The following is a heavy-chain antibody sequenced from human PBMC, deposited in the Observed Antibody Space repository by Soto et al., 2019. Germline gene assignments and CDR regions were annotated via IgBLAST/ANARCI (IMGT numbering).Heavy chain of an antibody. V-gene: IGHV1-69*01. J-gene: IGHJ6*02. D-gene: IGHD3-22*01. CDR2: IIPIFGTA. Sequence: QVQLVQSGAEVKKPGSSVKVSCKASGGTFSSYAISWVRQAPGQGLEWMGGIIPIFGTANYAQKFQGRVTITADESTSTAYMELSSLRSEDTAVYYCARDHRDYDSSGYYLNSYGMDVWGQGTTVTVSS. CDR1: GGTFSSYA. CDR3: ARDHRDYDSSGYYLNSYGMDV.